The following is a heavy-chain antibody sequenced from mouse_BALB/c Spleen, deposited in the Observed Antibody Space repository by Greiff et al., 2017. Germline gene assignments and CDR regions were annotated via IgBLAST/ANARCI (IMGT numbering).Heavy chain of an antibody. CDR1: GFNIKDTY. Sequence: EVQLVESGAELVKPGASVKLSCTASGFNIKDTYMHWVKQRPEQGLEWIGRIDPANGNTKYDPKFQGKATITADTSSNTAYLQLSSLTSEDTAVYYCARWDRYDGAYWGQGTLVTVSA. J-gene: IGHJ3*01. V-gene: IGHV14-3*02. CDR2: IDPANGNT. CDR3: ARWDRYDGAY. D-gene: IGHD2-14*01.